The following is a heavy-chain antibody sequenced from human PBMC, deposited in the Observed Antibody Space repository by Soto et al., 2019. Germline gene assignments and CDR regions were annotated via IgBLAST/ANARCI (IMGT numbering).Heavy chain of an antibody. Sequence: GGSLRLSCAASGFTFSIYGMHWVRHAPGKGLEWVAVISYDGSNKYYADSVKGRFTISRDNSKNTLYLQMNSLRAEDTAVYYCAKVSYYDIRYGMDVWGQGTTVTVSS. V-gene: IGHV3-30*18. D-gene: IGHD3-9*01. J-gene: IGHJ6*02. CDR2: ISYDGSNK. CDR3: AKVSYYDIRYGMDV. CDR1: GFTFSIYG.